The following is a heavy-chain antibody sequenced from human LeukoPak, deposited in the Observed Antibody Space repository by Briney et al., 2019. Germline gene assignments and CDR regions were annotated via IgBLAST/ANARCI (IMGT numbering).Heavy chain of an antibody. CDR3: AKAGSRDIVVVPAAGFDY. V-gene: IGHV3-23*01. CDR1: GFTFSSYG. Sequence: PGGSLRLSCAASGFTFSSYGMSWVRQAPGKGLEWVSAISGSGGSTYYADSVKGRFTISRDNPKNTLYLQMNSLRAEDTAVYYCAKAGSRDIVVVPAAGFDYWGQGTLVTVSS. CDR2: ISGSGGST. J-gene: IGHJ4*02. D-gene: IGHD2-2*01.